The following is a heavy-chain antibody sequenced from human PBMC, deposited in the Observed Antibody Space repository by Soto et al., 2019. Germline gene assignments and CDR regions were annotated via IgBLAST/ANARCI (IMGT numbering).Heavy chain of an antibody. CDR1: GYTFTSYD. J-gene: IGHJ5*02. CDR2: MNPNGGNT. Sequence: ASVKVSCKASGYTFTSYDINWVRQATGQGLEWMGWMNPNGGNTGYAQKFQGRVTMTRNTSISTAYMELSSLRSEDTAVYYCARGGYGDYVGSPDWFDPWGQGTLFTVSS. CDR3: ARGGYGDYVGSPDWFDP. D-gene: IGHD4-17*01. V-gene: IGHV1-8*01.